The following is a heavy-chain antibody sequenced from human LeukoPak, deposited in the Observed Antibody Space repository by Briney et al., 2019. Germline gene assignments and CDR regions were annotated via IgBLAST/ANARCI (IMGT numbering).Heavy chain of an antibody. Sequence: TSETLSLTCTVSGGSISSSSYYWGWIRQPPGMGLEWIGSIYYSGSTYYNPSLKSQVSISMDTSKNQFSLNLNSVTAADTAVYYCARRAAGTFDYWGQGTLVTVSS. V-gene: IGHV4-39*01. D-gene: IGHD6-13*01. CDR3: ARRAAGTFDY. CDR1: GGSISSSSYY. J-gene: IGHJ4*02. CDR2: IYYSGST.